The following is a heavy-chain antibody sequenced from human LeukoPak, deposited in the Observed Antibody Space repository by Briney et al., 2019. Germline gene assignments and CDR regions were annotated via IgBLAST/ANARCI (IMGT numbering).Heavy chain of an antibody. D-gene: IGHD1-1*01. CDR2: IIPIFGTA. CDR3: ARGGLGDNWNEGDY. CDR1: GGTFISYA. Sequence: SVKLSCKASGGTFISYAISWVRQAPGQGLEWMGGIIPIFGTANYAQKFQGRVTITTDESTSTAYMELSSLRSEDTAVYYCARGGLGDNWNEGDYWGQGTLVTVSS. J-gene: IGHJ4*02. V-gene: IGHV1-69*05.